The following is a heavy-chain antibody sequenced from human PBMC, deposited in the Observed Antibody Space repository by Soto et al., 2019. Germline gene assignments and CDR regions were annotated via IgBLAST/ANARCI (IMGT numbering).Heavy chain of an antibody. D-gene: IGHD6-19*01. J-gene: IGHJ4*02. V-gene: IGHV4-59*01. CDR2: IYYSAST. CDR1: GGSISTYY. Sequence: SETLSLTCTVSGGSISTYYWSWIRQPPGKGLEWIGYIYYSASTNYNPSLKSRVTISVDTPKNQFSLKLSSVTAADTAVYYCARAPPYSSRIDYWGQGTLVTVSS. CDR3: ARAPPYSSRIDY.